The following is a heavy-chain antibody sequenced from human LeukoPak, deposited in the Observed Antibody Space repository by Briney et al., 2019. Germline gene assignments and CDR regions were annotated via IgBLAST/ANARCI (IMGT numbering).Heavy chain of an antibody. CDR3: ARGIYCSSAACYHHFDY. D-gene: IGHD2-2*01. CDR1: RDSLSSYY. Sequence: PSETLSLTCTVSRDSLSSYYWSWMRQPPGQGLEWIGYIYYSGTTNYNPSLKSRVTISVDTSKNQFSLNLSSVTAADTAVYYCARGIYCSSAACYHHFDYWGQGTLVTVSS. CDR2: IYYSGTT. V-gene: IGHV4-59*01. J-gene: IGHJ4*02.